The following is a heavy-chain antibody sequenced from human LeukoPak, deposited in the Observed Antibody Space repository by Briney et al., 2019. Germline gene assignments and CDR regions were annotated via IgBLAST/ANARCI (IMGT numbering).Heavy chain of an antibody. CDR3: ARNKRADI. Sequence: GGSLRLSCAASGFTFSSYAMHWVRQAPGKGLEWVANIKQDGSEENYVDSVKGRFTIARDNAKNSLSLQMIGLRAGDTAVYYCARNKRADIWGQGTMVTVSS. CDR2: IKQDGSEE. V-gene: IGHV3-7*01. J-gene: IGHJ3*02. CDR1: GFTFSSYA. D-gene: IGHD1/OR15-1a*01.